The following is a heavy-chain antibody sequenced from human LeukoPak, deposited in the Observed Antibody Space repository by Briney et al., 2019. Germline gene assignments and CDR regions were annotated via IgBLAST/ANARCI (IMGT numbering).Heavy chain of an antibody. Sequence: ASVKVSCKASGGTFSSYAISWVRQAPGQGLEWMGGIIPIFGTANYAQKFQGRVTMTTDTSTSTAYMELRSLRSDDTAVYYCARFGRSSPYWGQGTLVTVSS. CDR2: IIPIFGTA. V-gene: IGHV1-69*05. CDR3: ARFGRSSPY. D-gene: IGHD6-13*01. J-gene: IGHJ4*02. CDR1: GGTFSSYA.